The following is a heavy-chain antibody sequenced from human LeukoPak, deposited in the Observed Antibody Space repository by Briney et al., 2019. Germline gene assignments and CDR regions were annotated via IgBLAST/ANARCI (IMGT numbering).Heavy chain of an antibody. CDR3: ASVVIAAAGLS. J-gene: IGHJ4*02. CDR2: ISSSSSTI. Sequence: GGSLRLSCAASGFTFSNAWMSWVRQAPGKGLEWVSYISSSSSTIYYADSVKGRFTISRDNAKNSLYLQMNSLRAEDTAEYYCASVVIAAAGLSWGQGTLVTVSS. CDR1: GFTFSNAW. V-gene: IGHV3-48*04. D-gene: IGHD6-13*01.